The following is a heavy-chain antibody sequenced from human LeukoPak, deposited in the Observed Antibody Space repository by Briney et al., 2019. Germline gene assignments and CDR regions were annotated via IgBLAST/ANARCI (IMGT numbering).Heavy chain of an antibody. J-gene: IGHJ4*02. Sequence: GGSLRLSCAASGFTFNSYWMHWVRHVPGKGLVWVSRINTDGSSTSYADSVKGRFTISRDNAKNTLYLQVNSLRAEHTAVYYCARSQYCSSRTSCFTYFDYWGQGTLVTVSS. CDR3: ARSQYCSSRTSCFTYFDY. CDR1: GFTFNSYW. D-gene: IGHD2-2*02. V-gene: IGHV3-74*01. CDR2: INTDGSST.